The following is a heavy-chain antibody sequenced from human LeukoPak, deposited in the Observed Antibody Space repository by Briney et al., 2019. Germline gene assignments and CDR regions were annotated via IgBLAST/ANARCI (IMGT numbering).Heavy chain of an antibody. D-gene: IGHD2-2*01. V-gene: IGHV4-34*01. CDR2: INHSVST. J-gene: IGHJ4*02. CDR1: GGSFSGYY. CDR3: ARGGARYCSSTSCPLLDY. Sequence: SETLSLTCAVYGGSFSGYYWSWIRQPPGKGLEWIGEINHSVSTNYNPSLKSRVTISVDTSKNQFSLKLSSVTAADTAVYYCARGGARYCSSTSCPLLDYWGQGTLVTVSS.